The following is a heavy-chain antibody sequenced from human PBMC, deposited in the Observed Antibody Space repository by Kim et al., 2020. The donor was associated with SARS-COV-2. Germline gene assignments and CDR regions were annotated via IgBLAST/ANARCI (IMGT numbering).Heavy chain of an antibody. CDR3: ANTVVPAAILGYFDY. Sequence: GGSLRLSCAASGFTFSSYAMSWVRQAPGKGLEWVSAISGSGGSTYYADSVKGRFTISRDNSKNTLYLQMNSLRAEDTAVYYCANTVVPAAILGYFDYWGQGTLVTVSS. CDR1: GFTFSSYA. J-gene: IGHJ4*02. V-gene: IGHV3-23*01. CDR2: ISGSGGST. D-gene: IGHD2-2*02.